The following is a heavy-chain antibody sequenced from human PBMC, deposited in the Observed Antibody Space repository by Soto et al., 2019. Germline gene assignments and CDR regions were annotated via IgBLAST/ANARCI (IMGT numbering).Heavy chain of an antibody. CDR3: ARLDNPNYYYYNGMDV. J-gene: IGHJ6*02. CDR2: IYYSGST. CDR1: GGSISRSSYY. Sequence: SETLSLTCTVSGGSISRSSYYWGWIRQPPGKGLEWIGSIYYSGSTYYNPSLKSRVTISVDTSKNQFSLKLSSVTAADTAVYYCARLDNPNYYYYNGMDVWGQGTTVTVSS. V-gene: IGHV4-39*01.